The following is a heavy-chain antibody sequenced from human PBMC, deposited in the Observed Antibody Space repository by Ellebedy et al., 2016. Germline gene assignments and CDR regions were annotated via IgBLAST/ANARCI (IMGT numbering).Heavy chain of an antibody. D-gene: IGHD3-10*01. CDR1: GFTFSSYA. CDR3: ASRSKTGSSAC. CDR2: MNPDGTIT. J-gene: IGHJ4*02. V-gene: IGHV3-74*01. Sequence: GESLKISXAASGFTFSSYAMNWVRQAPGKGLVWVSRMNPDGTITAYADSVRGRFTISRDNAKNSLYLQMNSLRAEDTAVYYCASRSKTGSSACWGQGTLVTVSS.